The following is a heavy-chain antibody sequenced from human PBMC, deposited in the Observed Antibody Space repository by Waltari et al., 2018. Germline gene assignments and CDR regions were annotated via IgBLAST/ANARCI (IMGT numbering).Heavy chain of an antibody. CDR1: GGSISSSSYY. CDR3: ARPNWNYESYFDY. CDR2: IYYSGST. V-gene: IGHV4-39*01. J-gene: IGHJ4*02. Sequence: QLQLQESGPGLVKPSETLSLTCTVSGGSISSSSYYWGWIRPPPGKGLEWIGSIYYSGSTYYNPSLKSRVTISVDTSKNQFSLKLSSVTAADTAVYYCARPNWNYESYFDYWGQGTLVTVSS. D-gene: IGHD1-7*01.